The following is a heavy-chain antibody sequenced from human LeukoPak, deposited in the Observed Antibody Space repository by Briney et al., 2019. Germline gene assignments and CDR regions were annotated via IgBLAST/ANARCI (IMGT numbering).Heavy chain of an antibody. D-gene: IGHD3-16*01. CDR3: AKDLWGTEGY. J-gene: IGHJ4*02. CDR2: ISSSTLKI. V-gene: IGHV3-23*01. Sequence: PGGSLRLSCAASGFTFSKYAMTWVRQAPGKGLEWVSAISSSTLKIYYADSVRGRFTISRDNSKNTLYLQMNSVRAEDTAVYYCAKDLWGTEGYWGQGTLVTVSS. CDR1: GFTFSKYA.